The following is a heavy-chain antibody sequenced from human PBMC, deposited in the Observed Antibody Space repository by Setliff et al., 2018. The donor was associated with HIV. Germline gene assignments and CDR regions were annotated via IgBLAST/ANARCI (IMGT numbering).Heavy chain of an antibody. CDR3: ARDGEYYYDSSGPVFDP. J-gene: IGHJ5*02. V-gene: IGHV4-59*01. Sequence: PSETLSLTCTVSRGSISRYYWSWIRQPPGKGLEWIGYIYYTGTTKYNPSLKSRVTMSVDTSKNQLSLKLSSLTAADTAVYYCARDGEYYYDSSGPVFDPWGQGTLVTVSS. CDR2: IYYTGTT. CDR1: RGSISRYY. D-gene: IGHD3-22*01.